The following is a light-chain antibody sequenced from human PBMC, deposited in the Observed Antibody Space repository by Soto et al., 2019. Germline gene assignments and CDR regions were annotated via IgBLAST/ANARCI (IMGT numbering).Light chain of an antibody. CDR1: QSISDY. CDR2: DAS. J-gene: IGKJ1*01. CDR3: QQYYTYWHM. Sequence: DIQMNQSPSTLSASVGDRVIITCRASQSISDYLAWYQQKPGKAPKLLIYDASNLESGVPSTFSGSGSGTEFTLTISSLQPDDFATYYCQQYYTYWHMFGQGTKVDIK. V-gene: IGKV1-5*01.